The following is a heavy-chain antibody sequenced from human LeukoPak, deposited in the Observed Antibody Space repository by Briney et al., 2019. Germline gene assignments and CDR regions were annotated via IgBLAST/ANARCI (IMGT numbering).Heavy chain of an antibody. CDR3: ARHNYDSSGAFDI. Sequence: SETLSLTCTVSGGSISSSSWSWIRQPPGKGLEWIGYIYYHGGTNYNPSLKSRVTISADTSKNQFSLKLTSVTAADTAVYYCARHNYDSSGAFDIWGQETMVTVSS. CDR1: GGSISSSS. J-gene: IGHJ3*02. V-gene: IGHV4-59*08. CDR2: IYYHGGT. D-gene: IGHD3-22*01.